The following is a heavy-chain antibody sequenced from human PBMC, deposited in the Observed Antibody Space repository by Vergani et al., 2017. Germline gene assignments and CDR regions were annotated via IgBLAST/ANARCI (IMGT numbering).Heavy chain of an antibody. CDR3: ARVLSSGWYGQLFDY. Sequence: QVQLVQSGAEVKKPGSSVKVSCKASGGTFSSYAISWVRQAPGQGLEWMGGIIPIFGTANYAQKFQGRVTITADESTSTAHMELSSLRSEDPAVYYCARVLSSGWYGQLFDYWGQGTLVTVSS. D-gene: IGHD6-19*01. V-gene: IGHV1-69*01. CDR2: IIPIFGTA. CDR1: GGTFSSYA. J-gene: IGHJ4*02.